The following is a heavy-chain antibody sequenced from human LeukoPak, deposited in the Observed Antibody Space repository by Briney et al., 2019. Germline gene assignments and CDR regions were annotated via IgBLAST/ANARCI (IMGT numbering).Heavy chain of an antibody. Sequence: ASVKVSCKASGYTFTSYGISWVRQAPGQGLEWMGWISAYNGNTNYAQKLQGRVTMTTDTSTSTAYMELRSLRSDDTAVYYCARDGSSWQYYYYYYYMDVWGKGTTVTVSS. D-gene: IGHD6-13*01. CDR2: ISAYNGNT. V-gene: IGHV1-18*01. J-gene: IGHJ6*03. CDR3: ARDGSSWQYYYYYYYMDV. CDR1: GYTFTSYG.